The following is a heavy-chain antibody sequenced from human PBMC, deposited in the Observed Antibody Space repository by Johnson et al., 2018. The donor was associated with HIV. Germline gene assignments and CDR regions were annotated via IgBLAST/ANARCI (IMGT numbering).Heavy chain of an antibody. CDR2: IRYDGSNK. CDR3: ARDDYYSKVRAFDI. D-gene: IGHD4-11*01. J-gene: IGHJ3*02. V-gene: IGHV3-33*08. Sequence: QMLLVESGGGVVQPGRSLILSCAASGFTFSSYAMHWVRQAPGKGLEWVAVIRYDGSNKNYADSVKGRFTISRDNAKNSLYLQMNSLRAEDTAVYYCARDDYYSKVRAFDIWGQGTMVTVSS. CDR1: GFTFSSYA.